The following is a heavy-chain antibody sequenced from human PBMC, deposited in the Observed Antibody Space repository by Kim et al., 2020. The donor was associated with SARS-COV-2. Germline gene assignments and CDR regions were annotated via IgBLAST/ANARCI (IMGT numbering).Heavy chain of an antibody. CDR3: ARDSRERWLQHDAFDI. J-gene: IGHJ3*02. V-gene: IGHV4-31*02. D-gene: IGHD5-18*01. Sequence: SLKRRVTISVDTSKNQFSLKLSSVTAADTAVYYCARDSRERWLQHDAFDIWGQGTMVTVSS.